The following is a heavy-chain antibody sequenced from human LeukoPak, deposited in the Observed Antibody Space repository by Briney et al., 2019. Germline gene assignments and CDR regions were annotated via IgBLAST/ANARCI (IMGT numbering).Heavy chain of an antibody. D-gene: IGHD3-10*01. CDR3: ARDGRLLWFGELPYNWFDP. CDR1: GFTFSSYS. V-gene: IGHV3-48*04. J-gene: IGHJ5*02. CDR2: ISSSSSTI. Sequence: GGSLRLSCAASGFTFSSYSMNWVRQAPGKGLEWVSYISSSSSTIYYADSVKGRFTISRDNAKNSLYLQMNSLRAEDTAVYYCARDGRLLWFGELPYNWFDPWGQGTLVTVSS.